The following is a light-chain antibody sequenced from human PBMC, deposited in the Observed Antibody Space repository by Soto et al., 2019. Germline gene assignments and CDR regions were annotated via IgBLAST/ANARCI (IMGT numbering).Light chain of an antibody. V-gene: IGLV1-47*02. CDR2: SNN. Sequence: QSVLTQPPSASRTPGQRVTISCSGSSSNIGSNYVYWYQQLPGTAPKLLIYSNNQRPSGVPDRFSGSKSGTSASLAISGLLSEDEADYYCAAWDDSLSGEVFGTGTKLTVL. CDR1: SSNIGSNY. CDR3: AAWDDSLSGEV. J-gene: IGLJ1*01.